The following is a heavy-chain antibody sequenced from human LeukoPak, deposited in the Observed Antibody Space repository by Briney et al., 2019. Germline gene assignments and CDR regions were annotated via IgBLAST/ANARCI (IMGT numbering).Heavy chain of an antibody. Sequence: GGSLRLSCSASGFTVSSNYMSWVRQAAGKGLEWVSVIYIGGSTYYADSVNGRFTINRHNSKTTLYLQMHSLRAEDSAVYYCAGGYSYGLRPYYYYGMDVWGQGTTVTVSS. CDR1: GFTVSSNY. CDR3: AGGYSYGLRPYYYYGMDV. CDR2: IYIGGST. V-gene: IGHV3-53*04. D-gene: IGHD5-18*01. J-gene: IGHJ6*02.